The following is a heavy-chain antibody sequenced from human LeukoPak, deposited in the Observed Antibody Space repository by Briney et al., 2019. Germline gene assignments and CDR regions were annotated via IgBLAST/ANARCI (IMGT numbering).Heavy chain of an antibody. J-gene: IGHJ4*02. Sequence: SETLSLTCTVSGGSISSTNSYWGWIRQSPRTGLEWFGNIYSGGSSYYNTSLKSRVTISIDTSENQFSLKLPSVTAAETAVYYCARKREGPTTGIDYWGQGTLVTASS. CDR3: ARKREGPTTGIDY. CDR1: GGSISSTNSY. D-gene: IGHD1-26*01. V-gene: IGHV4-39*07. CDR2: IYSGGSS.